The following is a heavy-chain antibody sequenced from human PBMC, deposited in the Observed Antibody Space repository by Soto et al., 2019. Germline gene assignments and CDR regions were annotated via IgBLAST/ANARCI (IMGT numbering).Heavy chain of an antibody. CDR1: GYTFTGYY. V-gene: IGHV1-2*04. CDR2: INPNSGGT. Sequence: ASVKVSCKASGYTFTGYYMHWVRQAPGQGLEWMGWINPNSGGTNYAQKFQGWVTMTRDTSISTAYMELSRLRSDDTAVYYCAREIDSGGSCYSECGMDVWGQGTTVTVSS. CDR3: AREIDSGGSCYSECGMDV. D-gene: IGHD2-15*01. J-gene: IGHJ6*02.